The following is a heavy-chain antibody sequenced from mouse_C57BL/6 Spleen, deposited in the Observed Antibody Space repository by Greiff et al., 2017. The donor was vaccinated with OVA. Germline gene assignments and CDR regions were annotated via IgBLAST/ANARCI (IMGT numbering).Heavy chain of an antibody. Sequence: QVQLKESGPGILQPSQTLSLTCSFSGFSLSTFGMGVGWIRQPSGKGLEWLAHIWWDDDKYYNPALKSRLTISKDTSKNQVFLKIANVDTADTATYYCARMGDGYYEAWFAYWGQGTLVTVSA. J-gene: IGHJ3*01. D-gene: IGHD2-3*01. CDR3: ARMGDGYYEAWFAY. V-gene: IGHV8-8*01. CDR1: GFSLSTFGMG. CDR2: IWWDDDK.